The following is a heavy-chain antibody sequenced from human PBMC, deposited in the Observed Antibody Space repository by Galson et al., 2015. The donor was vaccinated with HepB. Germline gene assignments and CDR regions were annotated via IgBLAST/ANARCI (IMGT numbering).Heavy chain of an antibody. D-gene: IGHD3-3*01. CDR1: GFTFSSYW. CDR2: INSDGSST. CDR3: ARDVLVGDFWSGSYYYYYGMDV. V-gene: IGHV3-74*01. Sequence: SLRLSCAASGFTFSSYWMHWVRQAPGKGLEWVSRINSDGSSTSYADSVKGRFTISRDNAKNTLYLQMNSLRAEDTAVYYCARDVLVGDFWSGSYYYYYGMDVRGQGTTVTVSS. J-gene: IGHJ6*02.